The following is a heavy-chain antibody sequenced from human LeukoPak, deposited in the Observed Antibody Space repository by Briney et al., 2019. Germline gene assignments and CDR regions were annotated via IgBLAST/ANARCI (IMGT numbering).Heavy chain of an antibody. J-gene: IGHJ4*02. D-gene: IGHD6-19*01. CDR1: GDSVSSKNGA. CDR3: ARDFGTTGWHTFDY. CDR2: TYYRSKWYN. Sequence: SQTLSLTCVVSGDSVSSKNGAWNWIRQSPSRGLEWLGRTYYRSKWYNDFAESMEGRMTISQDTSKNQYSLHLNSVTPDDTAVYYCARDFGTTGWHTFDYWGQGTLVTVSS. V-gene: IGHV6-1*01.